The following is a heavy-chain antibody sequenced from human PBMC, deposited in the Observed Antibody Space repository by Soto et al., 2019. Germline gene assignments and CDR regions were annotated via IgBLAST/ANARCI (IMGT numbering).Heavy chain of an antibody. J-gene: IGHJ6*02. CDR2: INHSGST. Sequence: QVQLQQWGAGLLKPSETLSLTCAVYGGSFSGYYWSWIRQPPGKGLEWIGEINHSGSTNYNPSLKSLVTRSVDTSKNQFSLKLSSVTAADTAVYYCARGYCSSTSCYPYYYYYGMDVWGQGTTVTVSS. V-gene: IGHV4-34*01. CDR3: ARGYCSSTSCYPYYYYYGMDV. D-gene: IGHD2-2*01. CDR1: GGSFSGYY.